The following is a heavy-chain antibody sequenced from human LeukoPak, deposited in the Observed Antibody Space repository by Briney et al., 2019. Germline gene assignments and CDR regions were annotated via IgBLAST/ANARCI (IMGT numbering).Heavy chain of an antibody. J-gene: IGHJ3*02. CDR1: GGSISRGGYY. Sequence: SETLSLTCTVSGGSISRGGYYWSWIRQHPGKGLEWIGYIYYSGSTYYNPSLKSRVTISVDTSKNQFSLKLSSVTAADTAVYYCARDALLWFGDPMGVRAFDIWGQGTMVTVSS. CDR3: ARDALLWFGDPMGVRAFDI. D-gene: IGHD3-10*01. V-gene: IGHV4-31*03. CDR2: IYYSGST.